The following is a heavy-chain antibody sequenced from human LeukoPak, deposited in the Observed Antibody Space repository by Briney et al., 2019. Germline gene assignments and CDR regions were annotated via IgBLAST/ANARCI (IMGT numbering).Heavy chain of an antibody. CDR1: GYTFTDYY. CDR3: ASLDTVTTDAFDI. D-gene: IGHD4-17*01. CDR2: INPSSGGT. V-gene: IGHV1-2*02. Sequence: ASVKVSCKASGYTFTDYYIHWVRQAPGQGLEWMGWINPSSGGTAYAQKFQGRVTMTTDTSIITAYMEMNRLTSDDTAVYYCASLDTVTTDAFDIWGQGTMVTVSS. J-gene: IGHJ3*02.